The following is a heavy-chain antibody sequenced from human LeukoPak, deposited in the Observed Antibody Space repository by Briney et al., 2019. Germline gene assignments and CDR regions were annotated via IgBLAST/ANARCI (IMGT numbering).Heavy chain of an antibody. CDR1: GYTFTSYD. V-gene: IGHV1-8*03. D-gene: IGHD4-11*01. CDR3: ASFVVTTSPSTFDY. J-gene: IGHJ4*02. Sequence: ASVKVSCKASGYTFTSYDINWVRQATGRGLEWMGWMNPNSGNTGYAQKFQGRVTITTDESTSTAYMELSSLRSEDTAVYYCASFVVTTSPSTFDYWGQGTLVTVSS. CDR2: MNPNSGNT.